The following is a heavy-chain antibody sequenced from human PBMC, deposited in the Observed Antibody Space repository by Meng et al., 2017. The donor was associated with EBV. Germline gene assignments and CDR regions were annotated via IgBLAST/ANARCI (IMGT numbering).Heavy chain of an antibody. J-gene: IGHJ4*02. Sequence: QVQIQQWGAGLVKPSXXXXRTXXAYGGSVNGYFWSWIRQPPGKGLEWIGELHHSGSTNYNPSLKSRLRISVDTSKNQFSLNLTSVTAADTAVYYCARVSPKRYFDYLAPPDYWGQGTLVTVSS. CDR3: ARVSPKRYFDYLAPPDY. CDR1: GGSVNGYF. CDR2: LHHSGST. V-gene: IGHV4-34*01. D-gene: IGHD3-9*01.